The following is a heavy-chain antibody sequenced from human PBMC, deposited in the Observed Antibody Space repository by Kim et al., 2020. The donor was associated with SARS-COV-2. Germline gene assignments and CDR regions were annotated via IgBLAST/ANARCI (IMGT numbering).Heavy chain of an antibody. CDR1: GGSISSAGYY. V-gene: IGHV4-31*02. CDR3: ARGTGGEYYGGRLED. Sequence: SETLSLTCLVSGGSISSAGYYWSWIRQHPGKGLEWLGYIYYTGATYYNPSLTGRLTMSVDTSKNQFSLKVISVSLADTAVYFCARGTGGEYYGGRLEDWGQGTLVAVSS. CDR2: IYYTGAT. D-gene: IGHD2-8*02. J-gene: IGHJ4*02.